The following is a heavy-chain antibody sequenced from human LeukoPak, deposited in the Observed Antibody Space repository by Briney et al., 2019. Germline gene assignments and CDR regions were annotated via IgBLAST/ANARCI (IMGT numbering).Heavy chain of an antibody. V-gene: IGHV3-21*01. J-gene: IGHJ5*02. Sequence: PGGSLRLSCAASGFTFSGYSMNWVRQAPGKGLEWVSSITSSSSYIYYSDSVKGRFTISRDNAKNSLYLQMNSLRAEDTAVYYCARHYYDSSGSLNWFDPWGQGTLVTVSS. D-gene: IGHD3-22*01. CDR2: ITSSSSYI. CDR3: ARHYYDSSGSLNWFDP. CDR1: GFTFSGYS.